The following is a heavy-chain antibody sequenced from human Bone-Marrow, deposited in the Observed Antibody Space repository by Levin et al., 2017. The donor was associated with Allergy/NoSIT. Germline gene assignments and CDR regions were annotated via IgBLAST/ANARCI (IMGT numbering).Heavy chain of an antibody. CDR1: GFVFSHYW. D-gene: IGHD7-27*01. V-gene: IGHV3-74*01. CDR2: IKPDGTGA. J-gene: IGHJ4*02. Sequence: GGSLRLSCTTSGFVFSHYWMHWVRQVPGKGLMHVSVIKPDGTGANYADSVKGRFTISRANTKNTLFLQMNSLRAEDTALYYCTNGLTGEAYWGQGTPVTVSS. CDR3: TNGLTGEAY.